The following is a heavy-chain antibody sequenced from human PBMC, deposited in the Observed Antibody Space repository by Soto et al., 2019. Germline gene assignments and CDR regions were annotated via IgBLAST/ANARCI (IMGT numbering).Heavy chain of an antibody. CDR3: ERARAEYSGSYYFDY. Sequence: ASVKVSCKASGYTFTGYYMHWVRQAPGQGLEWMGWINPNSGGTNYAQKFQGWVTMTRDTSISTAYMELSRLRSDDTAVYYCERARAEYSGSYYFDYWGQGTLVTVSS. CDR1: GYTFTGYY. J-gene: IGHJ4*02. V-gene: IGHV1-2*04. D-gene: IGHD3-10*01. CDR2: INPNSGGT.